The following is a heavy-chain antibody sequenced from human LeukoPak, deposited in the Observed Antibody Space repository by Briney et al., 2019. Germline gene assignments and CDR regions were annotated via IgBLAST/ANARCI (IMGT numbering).Heavy chain of an antibody. CDR3: AKDRDYYDSTGPPY. CDR1: VFTFSSYS. V-gene: IGHV3-23*01. D-gene: IGHD3-22*01. Sequence: GGSLRLSCAASVFTFSSYSMRWVRQAPGKGQEWVSAISGSGGSTYYADSVKGRFTISRDNSKNTLYLQMNSLRAEDTAVYYCAKDRDYYDSTGPPYWGQGTLVTVSS. J-gene: IGHJ4*02. CDR2: ISGSGGST.